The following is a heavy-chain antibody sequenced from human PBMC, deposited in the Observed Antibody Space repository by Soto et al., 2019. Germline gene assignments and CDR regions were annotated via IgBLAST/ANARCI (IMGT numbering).Heavy chain of an antibody. J-gene: IGHJ4*02. CDR3: ARGSTGYSSSWYRY. D-gene: IGHD6-13*01. CDR1: GGSISSGGYY. V-gene: IGHV4-31*02. CDR2: IYYSGST. Sequence: PSETLSLTCTVSGGSISSGGYYWSWIRHHPGKGLEWIGYIYYSGSTYYNPSLKSRVTISVDTSKNQFSLKLSSVTAADTAVYYCARGSTGYSSSWYRYWGQGTLVTVSS.